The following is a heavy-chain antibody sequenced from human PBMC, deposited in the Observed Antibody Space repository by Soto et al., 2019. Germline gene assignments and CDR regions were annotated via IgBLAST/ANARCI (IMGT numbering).Heavy chain of an antibody. CDR3: ARDRRYSGRQPGIDY. CDR2: IWYDGSNK. D-gene: IGHD1-26*01. J-gene: IGHJ4*02. Sequence: GGSLRLSCAASGFTFSSYGMHWVRQAPGKGLEWVAVIWYDGSNKYYADSVKGRFTISRDNSKNTLYLQMNSLRAEDTAVYYCARDRRYSGRQPGIDYWGQGTLVTVSS. CDR1: GFTFSSYG. V-gene: IGHV3-33*01.